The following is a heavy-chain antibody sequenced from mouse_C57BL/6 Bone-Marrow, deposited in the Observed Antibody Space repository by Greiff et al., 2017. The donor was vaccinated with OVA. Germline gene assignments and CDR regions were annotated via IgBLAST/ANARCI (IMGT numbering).Heavy chain of an antibody. J-gene: IGHJ4*01. CDR3: ARRTGRYYAMDY. D-gene: IGHD4-1*01. Sequence: VHLVESGAELARPGASVKLSCKASGYTFTSYGISWVKQRTGQGLEWIGEIYPRSGNTYYNEKFKGKATLTADKSSSTAYMELRSLTSEDSAVYFCARRTGRYYAMDYWGQGTSVTVSS. CDR1: GYTFTSYG. V-gene: IGHV1-81*01. CDR2: IYPRSGNT.